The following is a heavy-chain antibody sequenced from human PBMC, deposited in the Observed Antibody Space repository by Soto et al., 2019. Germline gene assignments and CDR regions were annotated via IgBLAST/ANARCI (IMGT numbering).Heavy chain of an antibody. CDR1: GGTFSTYA. CDR2: IIPIFGTT. CDR3: ARGVGAYYVDY. Sequence: QVQLVQSGAEVKKPGSSVKVSCKASGGTFSTYAITWVRQAPGQGLEWLGGIIPIFGTTDYARKFQGRVTITAAESTSTVFIELSSLTSEDTAVYYGARGVGAYYVDYWGQGTLVTVSS. D-gene: IGHD1-26*01. J-gene: IGHJ4*02. V-gene: IGHV1-69*01.